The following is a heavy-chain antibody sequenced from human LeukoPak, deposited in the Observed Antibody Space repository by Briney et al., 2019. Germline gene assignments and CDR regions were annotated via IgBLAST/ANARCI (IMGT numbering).Heavy chain of an antibody. V-gene: IGHV4-59*01. J-gene: IGHJ4*02. CDR1: GGSISTYY. CDR2: IQYRGNA. CDR3: ARVGSLTTFD. D-gene: IGHD4-17*01. Sequence: PSETLSLTCTVSGGSISTYYWTWIRQPPGKGLEWIGYIQYRGNADYNPSLKSRATISLDTSNNQCFLRLTSVTAADTAMYYCARVGSLTTFDWGQGTLVTVSS.